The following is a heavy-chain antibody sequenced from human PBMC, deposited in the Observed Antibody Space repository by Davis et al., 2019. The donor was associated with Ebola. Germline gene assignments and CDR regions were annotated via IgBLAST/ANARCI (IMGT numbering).Heavy chain of an antibody. Sequence: GESLKISCAASGFTFGDYAMSWVRQAPGKGLEWVGFIRSKAYGGTTEYAASVKGRFTISRDDSKSIAYLQMNSLKTEDTAVYYCTRVVYAYWFDPWGQGTLVTVSS. V-gene: IGHV3-49*04. CDR1: GFTFGDYA. J-gene: IGHJ5*02. D-gene: IGHD2-8*01. CDR2: IRSKAYGGTT. CDR3: TRVVYAYWFDP.